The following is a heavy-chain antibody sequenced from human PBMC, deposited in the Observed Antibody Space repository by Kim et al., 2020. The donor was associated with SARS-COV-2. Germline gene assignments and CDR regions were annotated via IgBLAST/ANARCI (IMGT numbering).Heavy chain of an antibody. J-gene: IGHJ4*02. D-gene: IGHD3-9*01. CDR3: ARAHRLTGYYRLINPCDY. CDR1: GFTFSSYE. V-gene: IGHV3-48*03. Sequence: GGSLRLSCAASGFTFSSYEMNWVRQAPGKGLEWVSYISSSGSTIYYADSVKGRFTISRDNAKNSLYLQMNSLRAEDTAVYYCARAHRLTGYYRLINPCDYWGQGTLVTVSS. CDR2: ISSSGSTI.